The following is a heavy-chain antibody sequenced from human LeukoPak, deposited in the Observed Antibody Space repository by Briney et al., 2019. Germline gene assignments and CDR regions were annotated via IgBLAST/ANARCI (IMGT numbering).Heavy chain of an antibody. D-gene: IGHD6-19*01. Sequence: ASVKVSCKASGYTFTGYYMHWVRQAPGQGLEWMGWINPNSGVTNYAQKFQGRVTMTRDTSISTGYMELRRLRYDDTAVYYCARDLAVAGTPLGYWGQGTLVTVSS. J-gene: IGHJ4*02. V-gene: IGHV1-2*02. CDR1: GYTFTGYY. CDR2: INPNSGVT. CDR3: ARDLAVAGTPLGY.